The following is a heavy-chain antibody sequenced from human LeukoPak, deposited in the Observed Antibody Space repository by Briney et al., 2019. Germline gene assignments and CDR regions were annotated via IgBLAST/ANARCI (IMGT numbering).Heavy chain of an antibody. CDR3: AREGHRIAARAHFDY. J-gene: IGHJ4*02. D-gene: IGHD6-6*01. CDR2: IYTSGST. Sequence: SETLSLTCTVSGGSISSYYWSWIRQPAGKGLEWIGRIYTSGSTNYNPSLKSRVTMSVDTSKNQFSLKLSSVTAADTAVYYCAREGHRIAARAHFDYWGQGTLVTVSS. CDR1: GGSISSYY. V-gene: IGHV4-4*07.